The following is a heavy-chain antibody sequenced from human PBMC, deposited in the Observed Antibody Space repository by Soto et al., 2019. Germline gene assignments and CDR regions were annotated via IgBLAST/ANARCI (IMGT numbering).Heavy chain of an antibody. CDR3: ARGKIYYRHNWFDP. CDR1: GGSFSGYY. CDR2: INHSGST. D-gene: IGHD3-22*01. J-gene: IGHJ5*02. V-gene: IGHV4-34*01. Sequence: SETLSLTCAVYGGSFSGYYWSWIRQPPGKGLEWIGEINHSGSTNYNPSLKSRVTISVDTSKNQFSLKLSSVTAADTAVYYCARGKIYYRHNWFDPWGQGTLATVSS.